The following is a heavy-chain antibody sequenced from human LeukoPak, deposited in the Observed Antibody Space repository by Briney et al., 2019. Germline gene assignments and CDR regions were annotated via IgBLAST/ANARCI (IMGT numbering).Heavy chain of an antibody. D-gene: IGHD6-13*01. V-gene: IGHV3-11*04. Sequence: PGGSLRLSCAASGFTFSDCYMSWIREAPGKGLEGCSYISSSGSTIYYADSVKGRLTISRDDAKTSLYLQMNSLRAEDTAVYYCARTTRRYSSIMYYFDYWGQGTLVTVSS. CDR2: ISSSGSTI. CDR3: ARTTRRYSSIMYYFDY. CDR1: GFTFSDCY. J-gene: IGHJ4*02.